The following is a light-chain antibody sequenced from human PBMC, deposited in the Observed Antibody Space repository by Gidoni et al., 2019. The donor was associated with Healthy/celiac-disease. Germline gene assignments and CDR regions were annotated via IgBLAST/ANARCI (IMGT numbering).Light chain of an antibody. V-gene: IGKV1-33*01. J-gene: IGKJ4*01. CDR1: QDISNY. CDR3: QQYDNLLPLT. Sequence: DIQMTQSPSSLSASVGDRVTITCQASQDISNYLNWYQQKPGKAPKLLIYDASNLETGVPSRFSGSGSGTDFPFTISSLQPEDIATYYCQQYDNLLPLTFXGXTKVEIK. CDR2: DAS.